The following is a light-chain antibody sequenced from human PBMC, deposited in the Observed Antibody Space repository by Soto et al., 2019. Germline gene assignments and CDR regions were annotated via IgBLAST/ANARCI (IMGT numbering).Light chain of an antibody. CDR2: GAS. CDR1: QGIRND. CDR3: LQDHSYPWT. V-gene: IGKV1-6*01. J-gene: IGKJ1*01. Sequence: AIQLNQSPSSLSASVGDRVSITCRASQGIRNDLGWYQHKPGKAPKLLIHGASSLQSGVPSRFSGRASGTEFTLTISSLQPEDPASYYCLQDHSYPWTFGQGTKVEI.